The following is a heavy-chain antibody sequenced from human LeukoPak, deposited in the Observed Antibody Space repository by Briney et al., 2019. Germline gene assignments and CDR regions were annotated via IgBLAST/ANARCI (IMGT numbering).Heavy chain of an antibody. CDR3: ATPYGDYVYYYHGLDV. Sequence: GGSLRLSCAASGFSFSDYWMSWVRQAPGKGLEWVANMKQDGSEKYYVDSVKGRFTISRDNSKSTLFLQMNTLGVEDTAVYYCATPYGDYVYYYHGLDVWGQGTTVTVSS. D-gene: IGHD4-17*01. CDR2: MKQDGSEK. V-gene: IGHV3-7*03. J-gene: IGHJ6*02. CDR1: GFSFSDYW.